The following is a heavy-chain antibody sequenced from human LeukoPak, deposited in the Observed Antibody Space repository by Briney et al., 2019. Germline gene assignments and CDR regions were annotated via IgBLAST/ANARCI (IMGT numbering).Heavy chain of an antibody. Sequence: GGSLRLSCAASGFTFSSYAMSWIRQAPGKGLEWVSYISSSGSTIYYADSVKGRFTISRDNAKNSLYLQMNSLRAEDTAVYYCARGLLTYYYDSSGYLVFWGQGTLVTVSS. V-gene: IGHV3-11*01. CDR1: GFTFSSYA. CDR3: ARGLLTYYYDSSGYLVF. J-gene: IGHJ4*02. D-gene: IGHD3-22*01. CDR2: ISSSGSTI.